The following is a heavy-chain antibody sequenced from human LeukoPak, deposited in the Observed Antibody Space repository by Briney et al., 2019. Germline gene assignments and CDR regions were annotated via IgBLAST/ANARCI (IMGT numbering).Heavy chain of an antibody. Sequence: ASVKVSCKASGYTFTGCYMHWVRQAPGQGLALVGWINPNGGGTNYSQKFQGTVTMTRDTSISTAYMELSRLRSDDTAVYHCARVESIAAAGYFDYWGQGTLVTVPS. V-gene: IGHV1-2*02. CDR3: ARVESIAAAGYFDY. CDR1: GYTFTGCY. CDR2: INPNGGGT. J-gene: IGHJ4*02. D-gene: IGHD6-13*01.